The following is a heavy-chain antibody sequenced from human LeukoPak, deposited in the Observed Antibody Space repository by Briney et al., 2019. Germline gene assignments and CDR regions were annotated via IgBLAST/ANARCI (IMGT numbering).Heavy chain of an antibody. CDR2: IYYSGST. V-gene: IGHV4-59*01. CDR3: ARDHHFGTVTTRNYYYMDV. J-gene: IGHJ6*03. CDR1: GGSISSYY. Sequence: PSETLSLTCTVSGGSISSYYWSWLRQPPGKGLEWIGYIYYSGSTNYNPSLKSRVTISVDTSKNQFSLKLSSVTAADTAVYYCARDHHFGTVTTRNYYYMDVWGKGTTVTVSS. D-gene: IGHD4-11*01.